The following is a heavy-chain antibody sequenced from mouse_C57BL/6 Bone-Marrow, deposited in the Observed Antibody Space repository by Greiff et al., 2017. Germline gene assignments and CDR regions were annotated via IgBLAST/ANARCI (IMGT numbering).Heavy chain of an antibody. V-gene: IGHV14-4*01. CDR3: TTCYGSSYLYFDV. Sequence: EVQLQQSGAELVRPGASVKLSCTASGFNIKDDYMHWVKQRPEQGLEWIGWIDPENGDTEYASKFQGKATITADTSSNTAYLQLGSLTSEDTAVYYCTTCYGSSYLYFDVWGTGTTVTVSS. CDR1: GFNIKDDY. CDR2: IDPENGDT. J-gene: IGHJ1*03. D-gene: IGHD1-1*01.